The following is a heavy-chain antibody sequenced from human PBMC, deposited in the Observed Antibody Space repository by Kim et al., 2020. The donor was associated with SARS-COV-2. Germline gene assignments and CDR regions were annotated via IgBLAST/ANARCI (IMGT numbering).Heavy chain of an antibody. J-gene: IGHJ4*02. D-gene: IGHD3-3*01. CDR2: INTNTGNP. V-gene: IGHV7-4-1*02. CDR3: AREFRKNYDFWSGYYAQNETLYYFDY. CDR1: GYTFTSYA. Sequence: ASVKVSCKASGYTFTSYAMNWVRQAPGQGLEWMGWINTNTGNPTYAQGFTGRFVFSLDTSVSTAYLQISSLKAEDTAVYYCAREFRKNYDFWSGYYAQNETLYYFDYWGQGTLVTVSS.